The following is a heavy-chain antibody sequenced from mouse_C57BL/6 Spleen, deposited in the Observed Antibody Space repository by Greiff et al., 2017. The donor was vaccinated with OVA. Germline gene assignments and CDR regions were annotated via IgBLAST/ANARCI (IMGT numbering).Heavy chain of an antibody. V-gene: IGHV1-72*01. CDR2: IDPNSGGT. D-gene: IGHD1-1*01. J-gene: IGHJ1*03. CDR1: GYTFTSYW. Sequence: QVQLQQPGAELVKPGASVKLSCKASGYTFTSYWMHWVKQRPGRGLEWIGRIDPNSGGTTYNEKFKSKATLTVDKPSSTAYMQLSSLTSEDSAVYYGAREGHYYGSSYWYFDVWGTGTTVTVSS. CDR3: AREGHYYGSSYWYFDV.